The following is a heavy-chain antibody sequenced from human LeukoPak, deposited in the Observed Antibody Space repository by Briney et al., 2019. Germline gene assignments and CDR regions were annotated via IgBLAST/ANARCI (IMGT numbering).Heavy chain of an antibody. J-gene: IGHJ4*02. CDR1: GFTFSSYA. D-gene: IGHD2-15*01. CDR2: ISGSGGST. Sequence: GGSLRLSCAASGFTFSSYAMSWVRQAPGKGLEWVSAISGSGGSTYYADSVKGRFTISRDNSRNTLYLQMNSLRAEDTAVYYCARVVVAATQHFDYWGQGTLVTVSS. V-gene: IGHV3-23*01. CDR3: ARVVVAATQHFDY.